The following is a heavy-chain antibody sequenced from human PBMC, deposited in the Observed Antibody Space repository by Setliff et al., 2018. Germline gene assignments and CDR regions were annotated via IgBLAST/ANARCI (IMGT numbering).Heavy chain of an antibody. J-gene: IGHJ5*02. Sequence: SETLSLTCTVSDGSLSTYYWSWIRQPPGKGLEWIGSINYYGSIFHDGTTYSTHYNPSLKSRLTISVDQSKNQFSLKLKSVTAADTAVYYCARLESLGDLSLYGLWFDPWGQGTLVTVSS. CDR1: DGSLSTYY. CDR2: INYYGSIFHDGTTYST. D-gene: IGHD3-16*02. V-gene: IGHV4-59*12. CDR3: ARLESLGDLSLYGLWFDP.